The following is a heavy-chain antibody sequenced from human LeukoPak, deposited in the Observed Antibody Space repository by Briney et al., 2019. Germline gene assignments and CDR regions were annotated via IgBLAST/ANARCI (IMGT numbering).Heavy chain of an antibody. CDR1: GFTFSSYS. J-gene: IGHJ4*02. CDR2: ISSSSSYI. D-gene: IGHD6-19*01. CDR3: ARDLDSSGWYYFDY. V-gene: IGHV3-21*01. Sequence: PGGSLRLSCAASGFTFSSYSMNWVRQAPGKGLEWVSSISSSSSYIYYADSVKGRFTIPRDNAKNSLYLQMNSLRAEDTAVYYCARDLDSSGWYYFDYWGQGTLVTVSS.